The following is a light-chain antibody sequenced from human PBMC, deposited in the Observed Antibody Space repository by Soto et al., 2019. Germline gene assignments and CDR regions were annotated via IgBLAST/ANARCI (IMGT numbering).Light chain of an antibody. CDR2: EVT. V-gene: IGLV2-14*01. CDR1: SGDIGSYNR. CDR3: SSYTGNRRV. Sequence: QSVLTQPASVSGSPGQSITISCTGTSGDIGSYNRVSWYQQHPGKAPKLIIYEVTDRPSGVSNRFSGSKSGNTASLTISGLQAEDEAEYYCSSYTGNRRVFGGGTKLTVL. J-gene: IGLJ3*02.